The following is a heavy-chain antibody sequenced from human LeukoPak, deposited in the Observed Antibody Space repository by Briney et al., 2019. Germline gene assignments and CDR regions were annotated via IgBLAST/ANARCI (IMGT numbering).Heavy chain of an antibody. D-gene: IGHD1-26*01. Sequence: GGSLRLSCTGSGYTFGTFSMNWVRQAPGKGPEWISYISSDSTTIQYADSVKGRFITTRDNTKNSLYLQLSNLRVEDTALYYCARGTGTYYYWGQGALVSVSS. CDR2: ISSDSTTI. CDR3: ARGTGTYYY. CDR1: GYTFGTFS. V-gene: IGHV3-48*04. J-gene: IGHJ4*02.